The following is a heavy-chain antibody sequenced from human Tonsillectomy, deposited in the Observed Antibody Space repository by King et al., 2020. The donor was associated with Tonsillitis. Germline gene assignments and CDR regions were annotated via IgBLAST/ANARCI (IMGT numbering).Heavy chain of an antibody. CDR1: GFTFTNFA. CDR2: FSGAGSVT. J-gene: IGHJ6*03. Sequence: VQLVESGGGLVQPGGSLRLSCAASGFTFTNFAMIWVRQPPGKGLEWVSTFSGAGSVTHYAAPWKGRFTISGGDSKNTVSLQMNSLRADDTAVYYCARRMTPVKIYYYYYLDVWGKGTAVTVSS. D-gene: IGHD4-17*01. CDR3: ARRMTPVKIYYYYYLDV. V-gene: IGHV3-23*04.